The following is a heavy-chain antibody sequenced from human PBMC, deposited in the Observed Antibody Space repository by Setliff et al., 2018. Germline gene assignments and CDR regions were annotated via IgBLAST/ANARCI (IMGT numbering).Heavy chain of an antibody. CDR1: GFIFDDYA. CDR3: VTSTIIIYYFDF. D-gene: IGHD3-10*01. V-gene: IGHV3-9*01. J-gene: IGHJ4*02. CDR2: IRAGSDNI. Sequence: PGGSLRLSCAASGFIFDDYAMHWVRQAPGKGLEWVSGIRAGSDNIAYADSVKGRFTISRDNAKNSLYLQMNSLRAEDTAVYYCVTSTIIIYYFDFWGQGTPVTVSS.